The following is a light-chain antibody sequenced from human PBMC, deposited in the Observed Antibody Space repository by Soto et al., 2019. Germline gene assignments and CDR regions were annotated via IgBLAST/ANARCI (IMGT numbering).Light chain of an antibody. J-gene: IGKJ4*01. CDR1: HDISKF. CDR2: DAS. CDR3: LQYHKLPLT. V-gene: IGKV1-33*01. Sequence: DIQMTQSPPSLPASVRDRVTITCQATHDISKFLNWYQHKPGRAPKLLIYDASILQTGVPSRFSGTRSGTHFTFTISSLQPEDIATYYCLQYHKLPLTFGGGTKVE.